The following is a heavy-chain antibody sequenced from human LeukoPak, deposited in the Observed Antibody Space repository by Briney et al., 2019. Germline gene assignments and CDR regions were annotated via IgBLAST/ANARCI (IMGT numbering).Heavy chain of an antibody. CDR3: ARHEASYFYYYMDV. V-gene: IGHV4-39*01. J-gene: IGHJ6*03. CDR2: VYYGETT. Sequence: ASAAVSLLCTVSSGLISSTNYHWAWIRQPPAMGLERIESVYYGETTYYHPSLESRVTISVDTSKNQFSLRLNSVTAADTAVYYCARHEASYFYYYMDVWGAGTTVIVSS. CDR1: SGLISSTNYH.